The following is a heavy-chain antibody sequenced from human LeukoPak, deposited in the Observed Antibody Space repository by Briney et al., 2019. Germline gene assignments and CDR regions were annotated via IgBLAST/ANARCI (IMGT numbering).Heavy chain of an antibody. CDR2: INPNSGGT. D-gene: IGHD6-13*01. Sequence: ASVKVSCKASGYTFTGYYMHWVRQAPGQGLEWMGWINPNSGGTNYAQKFQGRVTITADKSTSTAYMELSSLRSEDTAVYYCARDRNSSSRLGYWGQGTLVTVSS. CDR1: GYTFTGYY. V-gene: IGHV1-2*02. CDR3: ARDRNSSSRLGY. J-gene: IGHJ4*02.